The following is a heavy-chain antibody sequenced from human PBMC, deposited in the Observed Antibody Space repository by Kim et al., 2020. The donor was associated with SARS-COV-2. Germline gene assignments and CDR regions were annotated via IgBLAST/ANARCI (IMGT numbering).Heavy chain of an antibody. J-gene: IGHJ5*02. V-gene: IGHV3-30-3*01. CDR3: AREKLSIVGAPTNWFDP. CDR2: ISYDGSNK. D-gene: IGHD1-26*01. Sequence: GGSLRLSCAASGFTFSSYAMHWVRQAPGKGLEWVAVISYDGSNKYYADSVKGRFTISRDNSKNTLYLQMNSLRAEDTAVYYCAREKLSIVGAPTNWFDPWGQGTLVTVSS. CDR1: GFTFSSYA.